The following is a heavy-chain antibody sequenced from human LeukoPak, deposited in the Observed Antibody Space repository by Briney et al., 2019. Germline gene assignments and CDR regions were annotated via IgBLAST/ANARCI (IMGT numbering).Heavy chain of an antibody. Sequence: GGSLRLSCAASGFTFSSNAMTWVRQAPGKGLEWVSTITGSDDRTYYADSVRGRFTISRDYSKNTVHLQLNSLGAEDTALSYFAKGPQLHSGYHPGYWGQGTLVTVSS. CDR2: ITGSDDRT. CDR3: AKGPQLHSGYHPGY. CDR1: GFTFSSNA. V-gene: IGHV3-23*01. D-gene: IGHD3-22*01. J-gene: IGHJ4*02.